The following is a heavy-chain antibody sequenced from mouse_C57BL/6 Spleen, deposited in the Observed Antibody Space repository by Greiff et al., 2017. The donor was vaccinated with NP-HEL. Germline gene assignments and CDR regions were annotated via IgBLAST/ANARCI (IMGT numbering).Heavy chain of an antibody. CDR3: TRGHYYGSSYAMDY. CDR2: ISSGGDYI. CDR1: GFTFSSYA. J-gene: IGHJ4*01. Sequence: DVKLQESGEGLVKPGGSLKLSCAASGFTFSSYAMSWVRQTPEKRLEWVAYISSGGDYIYYADTVKGRFTISRDNARNTLYLQMSSLKSEDTAMYYCTRGHYYGSSYAMDYWGQGTSVTVSS. D-gene: IGHD1-1*01. V-gene: IGHV5-9-1*02.